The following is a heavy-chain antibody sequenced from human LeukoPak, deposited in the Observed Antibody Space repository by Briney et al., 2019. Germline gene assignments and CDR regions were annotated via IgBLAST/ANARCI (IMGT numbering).Heavy chain of an antibody. V-gene: IGHV3-11*01. CDR1: GFTFSDYY. D-gene: IGHD3-3*01. Sequence: GGSLRLSCAASGFTFSDYYMSWIRQAPGKGLEWISYISSTGTTIYYADSVKGRFTISRDNAKNSLYLQVNSLRAEDTAVYYCARGPFWSGYFDDWGQETLVTVSS. CDR2: ISSTGTTI. CDR3: ARGPFWSGYFDD. J-gene: IGHJ4*02.